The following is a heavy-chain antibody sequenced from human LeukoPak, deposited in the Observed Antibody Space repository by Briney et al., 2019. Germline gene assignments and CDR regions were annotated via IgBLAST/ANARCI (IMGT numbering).Heavy chain of an antibody. CDR2: IYYTGTT. CDR3: ARDFSGNWFDP. V-gene: IGHV4-39*07. J-gene: IGHJ5*02. CDR1: GGSMNINNYY. D-gene: IGHD2-15*01. Sequence: SETLSLTCTVSGGSMNINNYYWAWIRQSPGKGLEWLGSIYYTGTTYYNPSLDHRVTISVDTSKNQFSLRLSSVTAADTAVYYCARDFSGNWFDPWGQGTLVTVSS.